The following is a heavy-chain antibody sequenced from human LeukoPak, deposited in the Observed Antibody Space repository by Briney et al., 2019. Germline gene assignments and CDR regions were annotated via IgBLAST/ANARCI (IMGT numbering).Heavy chain of an antibody. D-gene: IGHD2-2*01. V-gene: IGHV4-4*07. Sequence: SETLSLTCTVSGGSINSYYWSWIRQPAGKGLEWIGRIYSSGSTNYNPSLKSRVSMSVDTPKNQFSLKLSSVTAADTAVYYCARVGGGYCSSTSCYAWAGGRYGMDVWGQGTTVTVSS. CDR1: GGSINSYY. J-gene: IGHJ6*02. CDR2: IYSSGST. CDR3: ARVGGGYCSSTSCYAWAGGRYGMDV.